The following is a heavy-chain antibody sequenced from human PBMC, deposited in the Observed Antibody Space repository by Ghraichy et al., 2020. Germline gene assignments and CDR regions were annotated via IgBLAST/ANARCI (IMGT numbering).Heavy chain of an antibody. CDR1: GYTFTSYG. D-gene: IGHD1-1*01. J-gene: IGHJ5*02. CDR3: AKHKAYTSSWFEP. V-gene: IGHV1-18*01. CDR2: INAYNGNT. Sequence: ASVKVSCKASGYTFTSYGINWVRQAPGQGLEWMGWINAYNGNTNYSQKLQGRVTMTTDTSTSTAYMELRSLRSEDTAVYYCAKHKAYTSSWFEPWGQGTLVTVSS.